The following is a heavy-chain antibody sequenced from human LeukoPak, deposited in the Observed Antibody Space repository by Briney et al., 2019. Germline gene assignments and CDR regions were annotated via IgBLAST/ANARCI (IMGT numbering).Heavy chain of an antibody. J-gene: IGHJ4*02. D-gene: IGHD1-26*01. CDR1: GYTFNDYY. CDR2: VNPNTGTT. CDR3: AIQSYGSSYYFDY. V-gene: IGHV1-2*02. Sequence: ASVKVSCKASGYTFNDYYIHWVRQAPGQGLEWMGWVNPNTGTTNYAQKFQGRVTLTRDTSISTAYMEPSSLTSDDTAVYYCAIQSYGSSYYFDYWGQGTLVTVSS.